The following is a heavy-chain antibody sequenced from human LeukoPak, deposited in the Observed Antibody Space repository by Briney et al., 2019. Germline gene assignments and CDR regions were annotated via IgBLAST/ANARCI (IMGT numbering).Heavy chain of an antibody. V-gene: IGHV3-15*01. D-gene: IGHD3-22*01. J-gene: IGHJ4*02. CDR1: GFTFSDYY. CDR3: TTVYYYDSSGYYYSGYFDY. CDR2: IKSKTDGGTT. Sequence: GGSLRLSCAASGFTFSDYYMSWVRQAPGKGLEWVGRIKSKTDGGTTDYAAPVKGRFTISRDDSKNTLYLQMNSLKTEDTAVYYCTTVYYYDSSGYYYSGYFDYWGQGTLVTVSS.